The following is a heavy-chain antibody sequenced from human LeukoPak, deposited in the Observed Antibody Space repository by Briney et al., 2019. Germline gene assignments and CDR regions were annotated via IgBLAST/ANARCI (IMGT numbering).Heavy chain of an antibody. CDR1: GDSITSTSYF. J-gene: IGHJ4*02. D-gene: IGHD4-17*01. V-gene: IGHV4-39*01. CDR2: IYYSGST. CDR3: PSSHDYGDYVRY. Sequence: SETLSLTSTVSGDSITSTSYFWGWIRQPPGKGLEWIGSIYYSGSTYYNPSLKSRVTISVDTSKNQSSLKLSSVTAADTAVYYCPSSHDYGDYVRYWGQGTLVIVSS.